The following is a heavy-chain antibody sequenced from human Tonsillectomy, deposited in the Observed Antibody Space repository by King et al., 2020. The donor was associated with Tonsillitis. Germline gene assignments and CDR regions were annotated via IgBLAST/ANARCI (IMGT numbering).Heavy chain of an antibody. CDR3: ARDLLIGGASWFDP. CDR2: IYYSGST. Sequence: QLQESGPGLVKPSETLSLTCTVSGGSISSYYWSWIRQPPGKGLEWIGYIYYSGSTNYNPSLKSRVTISVDTSKNQFSLKLSSVTAADTAVYSCARDLLIGGASWFDPWGQGTLVTVSS. J-gene: IGHJ5*02. V-gene: IGHV4-59*01. D-gene: IGHD3-10*01. CDR1: GGSISSYY.